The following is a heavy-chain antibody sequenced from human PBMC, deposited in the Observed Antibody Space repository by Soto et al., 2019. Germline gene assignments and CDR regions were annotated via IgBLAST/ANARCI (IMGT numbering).Heavy chain of an antibody. V-gene: IGHV2-5*02. CDR3: VQRHVLSWSGLAS. Sequence: QITLKESGPTLVEPTQTLTLTCTFSELSLSTSGVGVGWIRQPPGKALDWLALIYWDDNNRYSPALKSRLTITTVTSNNPVVHTMTDTDPVDTATYCNVQRHVLSWSGLASWGQGPLVTAPS. D-gene: IGHD3-10*01. CDR1: ELSLSTSGVG. CDR2: IYWDDNN. J-gene: IGHJ1*01.